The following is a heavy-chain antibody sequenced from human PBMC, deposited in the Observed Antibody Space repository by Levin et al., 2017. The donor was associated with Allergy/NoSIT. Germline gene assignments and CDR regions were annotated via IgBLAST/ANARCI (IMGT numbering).Heavy chain of an antibody. D-gene: IGHD1-26*01. J-gene: IGHJ4*02. V-gene: IGHV3-74*01. CDR1: GFNFGKYW. Sequence: GESLKISCKTSGFNFGKYWMHWVRQVPEKELVWISRVNPDGSYTSSADVVKGRSTTSRDNAKNTLFLEMTSTRGDDTAVYYCARGGMRSGSLIDSWGQGTLVTVSS. CDR3: ARGGMRSGSLIDS. CDR2: VNPDGSYT.